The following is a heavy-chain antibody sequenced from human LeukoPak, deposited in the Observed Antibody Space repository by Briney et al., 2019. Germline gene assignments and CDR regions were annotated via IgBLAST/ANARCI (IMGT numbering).Heavy chain of an antibody. D-gene: IGHD5-24*01. CDR1: GYTFTSYD. Sequence: ASVKVSCKASGYTFTSYDINWVRQATGQGLEWMGWMNPNSGNTGYAQKFQGRVTMTRNTSISTAYMELSSLRSEDTAVYYCARGSQVTRNGYNYDAFDIWGQGTMVTVSS. CDR2: MNPNSGNT. J-gene: IGHJ3*02. V-gene: IGHV1-8*01. CDR3: ARGSQVTRNGYNYDAFDI.